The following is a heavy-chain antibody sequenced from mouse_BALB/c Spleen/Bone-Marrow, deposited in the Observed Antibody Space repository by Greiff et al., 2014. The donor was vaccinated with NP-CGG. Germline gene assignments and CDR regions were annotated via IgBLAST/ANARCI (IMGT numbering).Heavy chain of an antibody. J-gene: IGHJ1*01. CDR3: ARSYRFWYFDV. CDR1: GFTFTSSW. CDR2: IRPNSGNT. D-gene: IGHD2-14*01. V-gene: IGHV1S130*01. Sequence: QVQLQQSGSVLVRPGTSVNLSCKASGFTFTSSWMHWAKQRPGQGPEWIGDIRPNSGNTYYNEKFKGKATLTVDSSSSTAYVDLSSLTSEDSAVYFCARSYRFWYFDVWGAGTTVTVSS.